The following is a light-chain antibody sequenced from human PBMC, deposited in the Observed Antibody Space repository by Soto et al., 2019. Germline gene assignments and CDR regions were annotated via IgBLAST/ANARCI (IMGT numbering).Light chain of an antibody. Sequence: EIVMTQSPATVSVSPGERATLSCRASQTVSSNLAWYQQKPGQAPRLLIYGASTRATGIPARFSGSGSGTEFTLTISSLQSEDFAVYFCQQYNNWPPVTFGQGTKLEIK. V-gene: IGKV3-15*01. CDR1: QTVSSN. J-gene: IGKJ2*01. CDR3: QQYNNWPPVT. CDR2: GAS.